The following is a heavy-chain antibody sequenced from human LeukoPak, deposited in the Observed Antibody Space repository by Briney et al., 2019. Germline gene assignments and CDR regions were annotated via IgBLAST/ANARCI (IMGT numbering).Heavy chain of an antibody. CDR3: AKFDAEYTGSYSYYYYMDV. Sequence: GGSLTLSCAASGFTFSSYVMSWVRQAPGEGLEWVSTISGSGGSTYYADSVRGRFTISRDYSKNTLYLQLNSLRAEDTAVYYCAKFDAEYTGSYSYYYYMDVWGKGTTVTVSS. D-gene: IGHD1-26*01. V-gene: IGHV3-23*01. J-gene: IGHJ6*03. CDR1: GFTFSSYV. CDR2: ISGSGGST.